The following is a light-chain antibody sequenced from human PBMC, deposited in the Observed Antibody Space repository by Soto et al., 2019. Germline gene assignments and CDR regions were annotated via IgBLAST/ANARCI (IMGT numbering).Light chain of an antibody. V-gene: IGKV1-39*01. CDR1: QSISNS. CDR2: VAS. J-gene: IGKJ2*01. CDR3: QPTFSPPYT. Sequence: DIQMTQSLSSLSASVGDRVTITCRASQSISNSLSWYQQKPGKAPKFLIYVASTLQRGVPSRFSGSGSGKDFPLTISSPQPEDVATYYCQPTFSPPYTFGQGTKLEIK.